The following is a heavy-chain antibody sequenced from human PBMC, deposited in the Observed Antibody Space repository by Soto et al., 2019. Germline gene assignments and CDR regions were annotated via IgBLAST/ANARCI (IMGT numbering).Heavy chain of an antibody. CDR3: AKGGEVGGVLGDH. J-gene: IGHJ4*02. Sequence: QVQLVESGGGVVQPGTSLRLSWEASGFAFNKFGMHWVRQAPGKGLEWVAFISYDGSYQYYADSVQGRLTITRDNSMNTLNMQLNSLRREDTAVYYCAKGGEVGGVLGDHWGQGTLVTVSS. D-gene: IGHD1-26*01. V-gene: IGHV3-30*18. CDR2: ISYDGSYQ. CDR1: GFAFNKFG.